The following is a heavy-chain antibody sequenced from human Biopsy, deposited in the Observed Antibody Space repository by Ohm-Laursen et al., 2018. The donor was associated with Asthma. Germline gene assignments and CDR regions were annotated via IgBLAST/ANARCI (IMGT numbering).Heavy chain of an antibody. Sequence: SVKVSCNSLGGTFNTYVIGWVRQAPGQGLEWMGGINSVFGTTTYPQKFQDRVTITADDSTSTVYMELSSLRSEDTAVYYCARKAGSCISRTCYALDFWGQGTLVTVSS. CDR1: GGTFNTYV. CDR2: INSVFGTT. J-gene: IGHJ4*02. CDR3: ARKAGSCISRTCYALDF. V-gene: IGHV1-69*13. D-gene: IGHD2-2*01.